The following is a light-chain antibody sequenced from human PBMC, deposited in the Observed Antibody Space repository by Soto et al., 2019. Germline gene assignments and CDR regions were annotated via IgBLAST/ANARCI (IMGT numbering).Light chain of an antibody. CDR1: QRLSISY. Sequence: EIFLTHSAGTLSLSPGEXXXXXXXXSQRLSISYIAWHQQKPGQAPRLLVQVASRRAXGMPDGFSGSGSGTDFTLTISRLEPEDFEVYYCQQYGGSPTTFGQGTKVDNK. V-gene: IGKV3-20*01. J-gene: IGKJ1*01. CDR3: QQYGGSPTT. CDR2: VAS.